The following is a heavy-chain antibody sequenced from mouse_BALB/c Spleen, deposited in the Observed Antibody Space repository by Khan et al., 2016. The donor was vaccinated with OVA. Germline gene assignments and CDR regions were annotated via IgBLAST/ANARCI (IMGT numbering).Heavy chain of an antibody. J-gene: IGHJ4*01. CDR1: GFSLSDYG. CDR3: AKGVWSYYYTLDY. CDR2: IWGGGST. Sequence: VQLQQSGPGLVAPSQNLSITCTVSGFSLSDYGVSWIRQPPGKGLEWLGVIWGGGSTYYNSALRSRLSISKDNSKNQVFLKMSSLQSDDTAMFYCAKGVWSYYYTLDYWGQGTSVTVSS. V-gene: IGHV2-6-5*01.